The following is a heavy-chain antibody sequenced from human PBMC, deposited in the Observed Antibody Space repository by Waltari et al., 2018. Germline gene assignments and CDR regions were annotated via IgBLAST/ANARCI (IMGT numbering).Heavy chain of an antibody. CDR1: GGTFSDNA. V-gene: IGHV1-69*01. Sequence: VQLVQSGSEVKRPGSSVKVSCQTSGGTFSDNAISWVRRAPGQGLEWMGGIIPVFGTTNYAQKFQGRVTLTADESTATAYMELSNLRYEDTAIYYCARDRVTMVITPLDLWGRGTLVIVSS. CDR3: ARDRVTMVITPLDL. CDR2: IIPVFGTT. J-gene: IGHJ2*01. D-gene: IGHD3-22*01.